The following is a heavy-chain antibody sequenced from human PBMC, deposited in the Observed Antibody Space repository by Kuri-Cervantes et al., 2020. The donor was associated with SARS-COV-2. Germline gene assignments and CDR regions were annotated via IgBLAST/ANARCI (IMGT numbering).Heavy chain of an antibody. J-gene: IGHJ6*04. CDR3: SREPTINWSDIGNSLDV. CDR2: MSNDGGKI. CDR1: GFSFSTYA. V-gene: IGHV3-30*04. Sequence: LSLTCAASGFSFSTYAMHWVRQAPGKGLEWVAGMSNDGGKIYYADSLKGRFTISRDNSKNTLYVQMVSLRPEDTAVYYCSREPTINWSDIGNSLDVWGKGTAVTVSS. D-gene: IGHD1-20*01.